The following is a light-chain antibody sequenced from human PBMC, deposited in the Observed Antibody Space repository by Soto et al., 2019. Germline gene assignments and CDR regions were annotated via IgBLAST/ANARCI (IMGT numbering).Light chain of an antibody. J-gene: IGKJ1*01. Sequence: DIQMTQSPSTLSASVGDRVTITCRASQSISSWLAWYQQKPGKAPKLLIYDASSLESGVPSMFSGSGSGTEFTLTISSLQPDDFATYYCQQYNSYWTVGQGTKVEIK. CDR3: QQYNSYWT. CDR1: QSISSW. V-gene: IGKV1-5*01. CDR2: DAS.